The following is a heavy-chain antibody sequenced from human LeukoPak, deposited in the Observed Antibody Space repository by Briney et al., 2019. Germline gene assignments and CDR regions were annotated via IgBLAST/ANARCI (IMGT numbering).Heavy chain of an antibody. CDR2: IYYSGSA. CDR1: GGSFSGYY. D-gene: IGHD3-22*01. V-gene: IGHV4-59*08. CDR3: ARQHYYDSSGFNRYVWFDP. J-gene: IGHJ5*02. Sequence: SETLSLTCAVYGGSFSGYYWSWIRQAPGKELEWIGSIYYSGSAYYSPSLKSRVSISVDTSENQFSLKLSSVTAADTAMYYCARQHYYDSSGFNRYVWFDPWGQGTLVTVSS.